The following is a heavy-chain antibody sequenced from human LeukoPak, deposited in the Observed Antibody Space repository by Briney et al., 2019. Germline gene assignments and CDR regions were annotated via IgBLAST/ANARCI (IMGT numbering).Heavy chain of an antibody. D-gene: IGHD3-3*01. J-gene: IGHJ3*02. Sequence: ASVKVSCKASGYTFTGCYMHWVRQAPGQGLEWMGWINPNSGGTNYAQKFQGRVTMTRDTSISTAYMELSRLRFDDTVVYYCARGPRITIFGVVMANDAFDIWGQGTMVTVSS. CDR2: INPNSGGT. V-gene: IGHV1-2*02. CDR1: GYTFTGCY. CDR3: ARGPRITIFGVVMANDAFDI.